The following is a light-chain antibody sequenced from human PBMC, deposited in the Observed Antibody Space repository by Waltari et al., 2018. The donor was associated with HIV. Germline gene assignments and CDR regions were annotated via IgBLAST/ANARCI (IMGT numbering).Light chain of an antibody. V-gene: IGKV3-15*01. CDR3: QQYNNWPPLT. CDR1: QSVSSN. J-gene: IGKJ4*01. CDR2: GAS. Sequence: EIVMTQSPATLSVSPGERATLSCRASQSVSSNLAWYQQKAGQAPRLLIYGASTRAPGIPARFSGSGSGTEFTLTISSLQSEDFAVYYCQQYNNWPPLTFGGGTKVEIK.